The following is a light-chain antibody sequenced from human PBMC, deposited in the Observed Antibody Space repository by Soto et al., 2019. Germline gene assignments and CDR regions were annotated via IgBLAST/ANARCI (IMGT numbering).Light chain of an antibody. CDR2: DAS. V-gene: IGKV3-11*01. J-gene: IGKJ4*01. CDR1: QSVSSY. Sequence: EIVLTQSPATLSLSPGERATLSCRASQSVSSYLAWYQQKPGQAPRLLIYDASNRATGIPARFSGSGSGTDFTLTISSLAPEDLAVYYCQQHSNWLTFGGGTKVEIK. CDR3: QQHSNWLT.